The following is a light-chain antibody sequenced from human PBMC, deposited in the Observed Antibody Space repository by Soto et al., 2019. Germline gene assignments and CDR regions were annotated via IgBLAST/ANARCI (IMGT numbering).Light chain of an antibody. J-gene: IGKJ4*01. Sequence: EIVLTQSPATLSLSPGERATLSCRASQSVSSYLAWYQQKPGQAPRLLIYDASNRATGITARFSGSGSGTDFTLTISSLEPEDFAVYYCQQSSNWPPLTFGGGTKVEIK. CDR2: DAS. V-gene: IGKV3-11*01. CDR3: QQSSNWPPLT. CDR1: QSVSSY.